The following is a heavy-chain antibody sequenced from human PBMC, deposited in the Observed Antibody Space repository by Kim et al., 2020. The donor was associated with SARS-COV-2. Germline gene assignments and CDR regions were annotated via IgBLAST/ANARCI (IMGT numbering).Heavy chain of an antibody. J-gene: IGHJ6*01. CDR2: IVVGSGNT. Sequence: SVNVSCKASGFTFTSSAVQWVRQARGQRLEWIGWIVVGSGNTNYAQKFQERVTITRDMTTSTAYMELSSLRSEDTAVYYCSADYVGGNWNYVQYYYGMD. CDR3: SADYVGGNWNYVQYYYGMD. CDR1: GFTFTSSA. V-gene: IGHV1-58*01. D-gene: IGHD1-7*01.